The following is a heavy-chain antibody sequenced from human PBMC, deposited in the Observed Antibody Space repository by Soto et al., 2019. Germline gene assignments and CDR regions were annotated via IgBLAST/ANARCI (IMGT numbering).Heavy chain of an antibody. Sequence: SETLSLTCTVSGGSISSSSYYWGWIRQPPGKGLEWIGSIYYSGSTYYNPSLKSRVTISVDTSKNQFSLKLSSVTAADTAVYYCASPSGSHGNYGKDVWGQGTTVTVSS. CDR1: GGSISSSSYY. D-gene: IGHD1-26*01. J-gene: IGHJ6*02. CDR2: IYYSGST. V-gene: IGHV4-39*01. CDR3: ASPSGSHGNYGKDV.